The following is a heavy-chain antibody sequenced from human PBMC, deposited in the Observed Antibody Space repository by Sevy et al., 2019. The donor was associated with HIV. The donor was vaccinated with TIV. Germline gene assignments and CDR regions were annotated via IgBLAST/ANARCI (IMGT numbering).Heavy chain of an antibody. Sequence: KQSQTLSLTCTVSGGSITTYYWSWIRQPPGKGLEWIGYIHYSGRTNYNPSLKRRLTISVDTSKNQFSLKLTSVTAADTAVYYCAREATGAFDYWGQGTLVTVSS. V-gene: IGHV4-59*01. J-gene: IGHJ4*02. CDR3: AREATGAFDY. CDR1: GGSITTYY. D-gene: IGHD5-12*01. CDR2: IHYSGRT.